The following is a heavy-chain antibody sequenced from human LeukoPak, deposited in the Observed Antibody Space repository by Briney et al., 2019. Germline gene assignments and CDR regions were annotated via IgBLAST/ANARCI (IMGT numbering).Heavy chain of an antibody. CDR1: GYTFTYRY. CDR3: ARTIHGPMQGHDAFDI. D-gene: IGHD3-3*01. Sequence: GASVKVSCKASGYTFTYRYLHWVRQAPGQALEWMGWITPFNGNTNYAQKFQDRVTITRDRSMSTAYMELSSLRSEDTAMYYCARTIHGPMQGHDAFDIWGQGTMVTVSS. J-gene: IGHJ3*02. V-gene: IGHV1-45*02. CDR2: ITPFNGNT.